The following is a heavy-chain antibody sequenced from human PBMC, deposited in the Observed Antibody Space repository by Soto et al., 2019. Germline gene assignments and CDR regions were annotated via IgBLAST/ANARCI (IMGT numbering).Heavy chain of an antibody. CDR2: IGPNPANT. CDR1: GFPFSTSG. J-gene: IGHJ4*02. CDR3: ATARHCSSDACPAAE. V-gene: IGHV3-23*01. D-gene: IGHD2-2*01. Sequence: GGSLRLSCAASGFPFSTSGMLWVRQPPGEGLEWVAAIGPNPANTNYRDSVKGRFTISRDNSKNTVFLQMSTLRAEDTALYYCATARHCSSDACPAAEWGQGTLVTVSS.